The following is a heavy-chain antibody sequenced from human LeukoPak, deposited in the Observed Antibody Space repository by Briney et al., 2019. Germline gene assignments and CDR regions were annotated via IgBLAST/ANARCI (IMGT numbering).Heavy chain of an antibody. Sequence: SETLSLTCTVSGYSMSSGYYWGWIRQPPGKGLEWIGSIYHSGSTYYNPSLKSRVTISVDTSKNQFSLKLSSVTAADTAVYYCARVDDYSFDYWGQGTLVTVSS. CDR3: ARVDDYSFDY. D-gene: IGHD4-11*01. CDR1: GYSMSSGYY. CDR2: IYHSGST. J-gene: IGHJ4*02. V-gene: IGHV4-38-2*02.